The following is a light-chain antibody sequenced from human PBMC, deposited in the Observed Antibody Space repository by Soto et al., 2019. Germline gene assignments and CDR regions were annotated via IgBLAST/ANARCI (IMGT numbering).Light chain of an antibody. CDR1: QSVSSK. CDR3: QQHNNCPHP. CDR2: GVS. Sequence: EIVMTQSPATLSVSPGERATLSCRASQSVSSKLAWFQQKPGQAPSLLIYGVSTRATGVPVRFSGSGSGTEFTLTVNSLQSEDFAVYYCQQHNNCPHPLGQGTK. J-gene: IGKJ2*01. V-gene: IGKV3-15*01.